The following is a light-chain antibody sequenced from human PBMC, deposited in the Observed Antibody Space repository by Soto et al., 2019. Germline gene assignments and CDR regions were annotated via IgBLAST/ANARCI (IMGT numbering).Light chain of an antibody. V-gene: IGKV1-39*01. CDR2: AAS. CDR3: QQSYSTPRT. CDR1: QPITKH. Sequence: DIQMTQSPSSLSASVGDRVTITCRASQPITKHLNWYQQKPGKAPELLIYAASSLQSGVPSRFSGTESGTDFTLTISSLQPEDFATYYCQQSYSTPRTFGQGTKVDIK. J-gene: IGKJ1*01.